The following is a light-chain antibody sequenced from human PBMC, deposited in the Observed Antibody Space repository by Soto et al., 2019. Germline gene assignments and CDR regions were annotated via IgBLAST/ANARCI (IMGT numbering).Light chain of an antibody. J-gene: IGKJ5*01. Sequence: EIVLTQSPATLSLSPGERATLFCRGNQSVSTYLAWYQPKIGQPPRLLIYDTSIRATGIPARFSGSGSGTDFTLTISSLEPEDFAVYYCQQRYSWPPITFGQGTRLEIK. CDR3: QQRYSWPPIT. CDR1: QSVSTY. V-gene: IGKV3-11*01. CDR2: DTS.